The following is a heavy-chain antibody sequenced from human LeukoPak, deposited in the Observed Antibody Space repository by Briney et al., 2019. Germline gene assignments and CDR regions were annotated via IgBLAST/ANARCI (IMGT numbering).Heavy chain of an antibody. CDR2: IIPVLNIT. CDR3: ARDQGLTAPPPYGLDV. Sequence: SVKLSCKTSGGTFSTSAITWVRQAPGQGLEWIARIIPVLNITTYAQRFQGRVTITADTSTSTVYMELSSLRSEETAVYYCARDQGLTAPPPYGLDVWGQGTTVIVSS. J-gene: IGHJ6*02. CDR1: GGTFSTSA. V-gene: IGHV1-69*04. D-gene: IGHD5-18*01.